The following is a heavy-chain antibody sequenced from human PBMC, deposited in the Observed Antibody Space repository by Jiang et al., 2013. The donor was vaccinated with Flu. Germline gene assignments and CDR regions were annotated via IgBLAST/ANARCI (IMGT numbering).Heavy chain of an antibody. V-gene: IGHV6-1*01. D-gene: IGHD6-6*01. J-gene: IGHJ6*02. Sequence: WNWIRQSPSRGLEWLGRTYYRSKWYNDYAVSVKSRITINPDTSKNQFSLQLNSVTPEDTAVYYCARDPRGYSSSHYYYGMDVWGQGTTVTVSS. CDR3: ARDPRGYSSSHYYYGMDV. CDR2: TYYRSKWYN.